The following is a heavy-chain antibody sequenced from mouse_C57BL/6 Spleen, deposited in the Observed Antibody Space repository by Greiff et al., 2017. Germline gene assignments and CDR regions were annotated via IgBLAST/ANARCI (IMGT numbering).Heavy chain of an antibody. Sequence: VKLMESGAELARPGASVKLSCKASGYTFTSYGISWVKQRTGQGLEWIGEIYPRSGNTYYNEKFKGKATLTADKSSSTAYMELRSLTSEDSAVYFCARSYGSSYGYFDVWGTGTTVTVSS. V-gene: IGHV1-81*01. D-gene: IGHD1-1*01. J-gene: IGHJ1*03. CDR1: GYTFTSYG. CDR2: IYPRSGNT. CDR3: ARSYGSSYGYFDV.